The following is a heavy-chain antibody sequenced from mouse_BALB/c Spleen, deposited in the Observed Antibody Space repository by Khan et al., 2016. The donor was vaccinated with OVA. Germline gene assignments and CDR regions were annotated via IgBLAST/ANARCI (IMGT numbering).Heavy chain of an antibody. CDR3: ARGGSSGPAWFAY. D-gene: IGHD3-1*01. CDR2: IRYDGSN. Sequence: EVQLQASGPGLVKPSQSLSLTCSVTGYSITSGYYWNWIRQFPGNKLEWMGYIRYDGSNNYNPSLKNRISITRDTSKNQFFLKLNSVTTEDTATYYCARGGSSGPAWFAYWGQGTLVTVSA. J-gene: IGHJ3*01. V-gene: IGHV3-6*02. CDR1: GYSITSGYY.